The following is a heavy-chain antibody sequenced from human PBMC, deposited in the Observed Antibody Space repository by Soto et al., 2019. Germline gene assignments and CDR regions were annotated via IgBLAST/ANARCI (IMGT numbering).Heavy chain of an antibody. V-gene: IGHV4-39*07. CDR3: ARGRVTIFGVVIPGYFDY. CDR2: IYYSGST. D-gene: IGHD3-3*01. J-gene: IGHJ4*02. CDR1: GGSISSSSYY. Sequence: NPSETLSLTCTVSGGSISSSSYYWGWIRQPPGKGLEWIGSIYYSGSTYYNPSLKSRVTISVDTSKNQFSLKLSSVTAADTAVYYCARGRVTIFGVVIPGYFDYWGQGTLVTVSS.